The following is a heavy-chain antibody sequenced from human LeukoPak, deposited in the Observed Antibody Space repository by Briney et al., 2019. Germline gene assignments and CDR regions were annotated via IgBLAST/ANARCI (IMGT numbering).Heavy chain of an antibody. Sequence: SEALSLTCIVSGGSISSSNYYWGWIRQSPGKGLEWIGYIYYSGSTNYNPSLKSRVTISVDTSKNQFSLKLSSVTAADTAVYYCARPYYDSSGWYAFDIWGQGTMVTVSS. J-gene: IGHJ3*02. V-gene: IGHV4-61*05. CDR2: IYYSGST. D-gene: IGHD3-22*01. CDR3: ARPYYDSSGWYAFDI. CDR1: GGSISSSNYY.